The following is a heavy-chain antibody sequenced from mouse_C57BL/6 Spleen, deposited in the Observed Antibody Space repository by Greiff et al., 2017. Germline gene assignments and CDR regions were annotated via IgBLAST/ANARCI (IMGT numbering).Heavy chain of an antibody. CDR2: ISDGGSYT. D-gene: IGHD2-4*01. Sequence: EVQLVESGGGLVKPGGSLKLSCAASGFTFSSYAMSWVRQTPEKRLEWVATISDGGSYTYYPDNVKGRFTISRDNAKNNLYLQMSHLKSEDTAMYDCARKDYDYDEGFCDYWGQGTTLTVSS. CDR3: ARKDYDYDEGFCDY. J-gene: IGHJ2*01. CDR1: GFTFSSYA. V-gene: IGHV5-4*01.